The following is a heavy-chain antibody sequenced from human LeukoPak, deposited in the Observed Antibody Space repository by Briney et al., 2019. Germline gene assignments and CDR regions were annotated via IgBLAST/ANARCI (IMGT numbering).Heavy chain of an antibody. CDR3: ASTSTGYSYGQKRLDFDY. Sequence: HRASVKVSCKASGYTFTSYGISWVRQAPGQGLEWIGWISAYNGNTNYAQKLQGRVTMTTDTSTSTAYMELRSLRSDDTAVYYCASTSTGYSYGQKRLDFDYWGQGTLVTVSS. V-gene: IGHV1-18*01. CDR1: GYTFTSYG. J-gene: IGHJ4*02. CDR2: ISAYNGNT. D-gene: IGHD5-18*01.